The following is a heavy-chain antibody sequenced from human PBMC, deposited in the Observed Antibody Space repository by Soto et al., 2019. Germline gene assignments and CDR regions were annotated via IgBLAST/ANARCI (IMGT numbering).Heavy chain of an antibody. V-gene: IGHV4-34*01. CDR3: ARLCSIAAAGTGNDY. Sequence: SETLSLTCAVYGGSFSGYYWSWIRQPPGKGLEWIGEINHSGSTNYNPSLKSRVTISVDTSKNQFSLKLSSVTAADTAVYYCARLCSIAAAGTGNDYWGQGTLVTVS. CDR2: INHSGST. CDR1: GGSFSGYY. J-gene: IGHJ4*02. D-gene: IGHD6-13*01.